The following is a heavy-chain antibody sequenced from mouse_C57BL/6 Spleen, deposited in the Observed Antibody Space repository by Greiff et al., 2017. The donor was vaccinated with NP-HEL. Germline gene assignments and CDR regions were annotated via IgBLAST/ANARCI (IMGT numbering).Heavy chain of an antibody. CDR2: IWRGGST. D-gene: IGHD1-1*01. J-gene: IGHJ2*01. CDR1: GFSLTSYG. Sequence: QVQLQQSGPGLVQPSQSLSITCTVSGFSLTSYGVHWVRQSPGKGLEWLGVIWRGGSTDYNAAFMSRLSITKDNSKSQVFFKMNSLQAYDTAIYYCAKNPYGSDPYYFDYWGPGTTLTVSS. CDR3: AKNPYGSDPYYFDY. V-gene: IGHV2-5*01.